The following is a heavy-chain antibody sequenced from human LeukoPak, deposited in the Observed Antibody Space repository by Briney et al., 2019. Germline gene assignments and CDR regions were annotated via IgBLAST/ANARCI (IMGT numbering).Heavy chain of an antibody. CDR2: INHSGTT. CDR1: GGSFSGNY. CDR3: ARRTGTYYYDNSGYSPWRYYFDY. D-gene: IGHD3-22*01. J-gene: IGHJ4*02. Sequence: KPSETLSLTCAVYGGSFSGNYWSWIRQPPGKGLEWIGDINHSGTTNYSPSLKSRVTISVDTSKNQFSLKLSSVTAADTAVFYCARRTGTYYYDNSGYSPWRYYFDYWGQGTLVTVSS. V-gene: IGHV4-34*01.